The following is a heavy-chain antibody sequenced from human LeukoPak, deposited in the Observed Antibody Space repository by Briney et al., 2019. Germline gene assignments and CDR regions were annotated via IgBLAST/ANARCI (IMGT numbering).Heavy chain of an antibody. CDR1: GDSISSYY. CDR2: IYYSGST. CDR3: ARENSNWFDP. J-gene: IGHJ5*02. V-gene: IGHV4-59*01. Sequence: SETLSLTCTVSGDSISSYYWSWIRQPPGKGLEWIGYIYYSGSTNYNPSLKSRVTISVDTSKNQFSLKLSSVTAADTAVYYCARENSNWFDPWGQGTLVTVSS.